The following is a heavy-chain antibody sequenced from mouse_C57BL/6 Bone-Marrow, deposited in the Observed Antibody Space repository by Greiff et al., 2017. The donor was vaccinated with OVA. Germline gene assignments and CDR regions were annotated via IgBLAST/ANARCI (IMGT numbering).Heavy chain of an antibody. CDR1: GFTFSSYA. CDR2: ISSGGDYI. V-gene: IGHV5-9-1*02. Sequence: EVKLVESGAGLVKPGGSLKLSCAASGFTFSSYAMSWVRQTPEKRLEWVAYISSGGDYIYYADTVKGRFTISRDNARNTLYLQMSSLKSEDTAMYYCTRDRYYGSSFYFDYWGQGTTLTVSS. J-gene: IGHJ2*01. D-gene: IGHD1-1*01. CDR3: TRDRYYGSSFYFDY.